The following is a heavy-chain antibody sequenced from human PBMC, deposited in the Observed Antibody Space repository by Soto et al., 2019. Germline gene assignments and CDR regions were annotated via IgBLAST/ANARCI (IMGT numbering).Heavy chain of an antibody. CDR1: GFTFGDYA. V-gene: IGHV3-49*03. CDR2: IRSKAYGGTT. J-gene: IGHJ4*02. Sequence: GGSLRLSCTASGFTFGDYAMSWFRQAPGKGLEWVGFIRSKAYGGTTEYAASVKGRFTISRDDSKSIAYLQMNSPKTEDTAVYYCTRAPFGITGTPDYWGQGTLVTVSS. D-gene: IGHD1-7*01. CDR3: TRAPFGITGTPDY.